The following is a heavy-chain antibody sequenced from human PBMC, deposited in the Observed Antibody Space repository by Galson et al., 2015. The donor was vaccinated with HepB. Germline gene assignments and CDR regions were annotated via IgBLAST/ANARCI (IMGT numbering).Heavy chain of an antibody. Sequence: SVKVSCKASGYTFTSYYIHWVRQAPGQGLEWMGVISPSAGSASYAQKFQGRVTMTRDTSTSTVYMELSSLRSEDTAVFYCARVGVAPGFDYWGQGTLVTVSS. D-gene: IGHD3-16*01. J-gene: IGHJ4*02. CDR2: ISPSAGSA. CDR3: ARVGVAPGFDY. CDR1: GYTFTSYY. V-gene: IGHV1-46*03.